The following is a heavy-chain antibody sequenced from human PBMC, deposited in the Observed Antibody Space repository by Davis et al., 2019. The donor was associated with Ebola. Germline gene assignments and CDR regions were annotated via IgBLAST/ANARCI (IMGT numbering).Heavy chain of an antibody. CDR3: AGGKDSSGWYGDDAFDF. D-gene: IGHD6-19*01. V-gene: IGHV3-21*03. CDR2: LSGSGFYM. J-gene: IGHJ3*01. CDR1: GFTFSTYS. Sequence: GESLKISCAASGFTFSTYSMNWVRQAPGKGLEWVSSLSGSGFYMYYADSVKGRFTISRDNAKNSLYLQLNSLRAEDTAVYYCAGGKDSSGWYGDDAFDFWGQGTMVTVSS.